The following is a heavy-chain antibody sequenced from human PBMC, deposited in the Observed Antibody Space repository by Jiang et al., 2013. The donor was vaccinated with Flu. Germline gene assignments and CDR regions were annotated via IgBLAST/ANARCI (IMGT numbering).Heavy chain of an antibody. J-gene: IGHJ5*02. D-gene: IGHD2-15*01. Sequence: CTFSGFSLSTSGMRVSWIRQPPGKALEWLARIDWDDDKFYSTSLKTRLTISKDTSKNQVVLTMTNMDPVDTATYYCARMVGWWFDPWGQGTLVTVSS. CDR2: IDWDDDK. V-gene: IGHV2-70*04. CDR1: GFSLSTSGMR. CDR3: ARMVGWWFDP.